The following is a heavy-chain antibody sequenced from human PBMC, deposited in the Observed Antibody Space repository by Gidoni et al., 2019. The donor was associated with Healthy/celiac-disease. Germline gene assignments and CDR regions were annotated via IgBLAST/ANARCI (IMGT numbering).Heavy chain of an antibody. CDR3: AGEEGLGSGSYSNWFDP. V-gene: IGHV1-69*06. CDR1: GGTFSSYA. Sequence: QVQLVQSGAEVKKPGSSVKVSCKASGGTFSSYAISWVRQAPGQGLEWMGGIIPIFGTANYAQKFQGRVTITADKSTSTAYMELSSLRSEDTAVYYCAGEEGLGSGSYSNWFDPWGQGTLVTVSS. J-gene: IGHJ5*02. CDR2: IIPIFGTA. D-gene: IGHD1-26*01.